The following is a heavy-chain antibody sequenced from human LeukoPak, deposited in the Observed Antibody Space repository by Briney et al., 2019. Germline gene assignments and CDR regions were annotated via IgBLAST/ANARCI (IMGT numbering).Heavy chain of an antibody. CDR1: GFTFSSYA. J-gene: IGHJ4*02. D-gene: IGHD6-13*01. Sequence: QSGGSLRLSCAASGFTFSSYAMSWVRQAPGKGLEWVSAISGSGGSTYYADSVKGRFTISRDNSKNTLYLQMNSLRAEDTAVYYCAKDTDSWYESDYWGQGTLVTVSS. CDR3: AKDTDSWYESDY. CDR2: ISGSGGST. V-gene: IGHV3-23*01.